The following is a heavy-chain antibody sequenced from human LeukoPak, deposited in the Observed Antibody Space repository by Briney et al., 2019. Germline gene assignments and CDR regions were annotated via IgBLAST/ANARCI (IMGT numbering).Heavy chain of an antibody. Sequence: SETLSLTCTVSGGSISSYYWSWIRQPPGKGLEWIGYIYYSGSTNYNPSLKSRVTISVDTSKNQFSLKLSSVTAADTAVYYRARDQGYSSGWYWNYWGQGTLVTVSS. CDR1: GGSISSYY. CDR3: ARDQGYSSGWYWNY. D-gene: IGHD6-19*01. CDR2: IYYSGST. V-gene: IGHV4-59*01. J-gene: IGHJ4*02.